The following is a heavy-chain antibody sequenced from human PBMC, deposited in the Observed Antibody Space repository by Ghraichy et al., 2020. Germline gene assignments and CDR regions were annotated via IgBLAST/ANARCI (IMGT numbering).Heavy chain of an antibody. J-gene: IGHJ6*02. V-gene: IGHV4-34*01. CDR1: GGSFSGYY. D-gene: IGHD5-18*01. CDR2: INHSGST. CDR3: ARARSPSQPLWLHYYYYGMDV. Sequence: SETLSLTCAVYGGSFSGYYWSWIRQPPGKGLEWIGEINHSGSTNYNPSLKSRVTISVDTSKNQFSLKLSSVTAADTAVYYCARARSPSQPLWLHYYYYGMDVWGQGTTVTVSS.